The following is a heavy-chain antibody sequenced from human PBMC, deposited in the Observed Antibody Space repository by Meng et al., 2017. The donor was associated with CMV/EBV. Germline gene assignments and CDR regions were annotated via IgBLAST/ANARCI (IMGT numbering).Heavy chain of an antibody. Sequence: SVKVSCKASGYTFTSYGISWVRQAPGQGLEWMGGIIPIFGTANYAQKFQGRVTITTDESTSTAYMELSSLRSEDTAVYYCASGSRDGYTFVFDYWGQGTLVTVSS. D-gene: IGHD5-24*01. J-gene: IGHJ4*02. CDR3: ASGSRDGYTFVFDY. V-gene: IGHV1-69*05. CDR1: GYTFTSYG. CDR2: IIPIFGTA.